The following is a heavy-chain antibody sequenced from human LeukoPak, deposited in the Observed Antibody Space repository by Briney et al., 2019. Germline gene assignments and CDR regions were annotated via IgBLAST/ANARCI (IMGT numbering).Heavy chain of an antibody. D-gene: IGHD3-22*01. Sequence: PGGSLRLSCAASGFTFSDYYMSWLRQAPGKGLEWVSYISSSGSTIYYADSVKGRFTISRDNAKNSLYLQMNRLRAEDTAVYYCARGAHYYDSSGYVYWGQGTLVTVSS. V-gene: IGHV3-11*01. CDR1: GFTFSDYY. CDR2: ISSSGSTI. J-gene: IGHJ4*02. CDR3: ARGAHYYDSSGYVY.